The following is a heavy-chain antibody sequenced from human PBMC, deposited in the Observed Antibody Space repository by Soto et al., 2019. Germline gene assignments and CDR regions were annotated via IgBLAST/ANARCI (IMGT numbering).Heavy chain of an antibody. Sequence: PSQTLSLTCAISGDSVSSNSAAWNWISQSPSRGLEWLGRTYYRSKWYNDYAVSVKSRITINPDTSKNQFSLQLNSVTPEDTAVYYCARARYNWNSNWFDPWGQGTLVTVSS. CDR1: GDSVSSNSAA. CDR3: ARARYNWNSNWFDP. J-gene: IGHJ5*02. D-gene: IGHD1-7*01. CDR2: TYYRSKWYN. V-gene: IGHV6-1*01.